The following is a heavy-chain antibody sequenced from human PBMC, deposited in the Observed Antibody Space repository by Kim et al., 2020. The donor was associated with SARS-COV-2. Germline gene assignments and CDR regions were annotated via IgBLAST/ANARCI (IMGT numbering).Heavy chain of an antibody. V-gene: IGHV4-38-2*01. Sequence: SETLSLTCAVADHSTSSGYYWGGIRQPPGNGPEWIGSIHQSGSTYYNPSLKSRVFISIDTSKNLFSLRLNSVTAADTAVYYCTSKYYYDSSGYYYADWWGQGTLVTVSS. CDR3: TSKYYYDSSGYYYADW. D-gene: IGHD3-22*01. J-gene: IGHJ1*01. CDR2: IHQSGST. CDR1: DHSTSSGYY.